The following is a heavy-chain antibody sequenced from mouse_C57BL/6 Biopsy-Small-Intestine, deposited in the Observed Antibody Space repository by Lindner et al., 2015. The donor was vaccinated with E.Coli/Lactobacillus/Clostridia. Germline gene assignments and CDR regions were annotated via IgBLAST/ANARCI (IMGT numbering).Heavy chain of an antibody. CDR2: TYPRSGNT. D-gene: IGHD2-4*01. Sequence: VQLQESGAELARPGASVKLSCKASGYTFTSYGISWVKQRTGQGLEWIGETYPRSGNTYYNEKFKGKATLTADKSSSTAYMELRSLTSEDSAVYFCARDDYPAYWGQGTLVTVSA. V-gene: IGHV1-81*01. CDR3: ARDDYPAY. J-gene: IGHJ3*01. CDR1: GYTFTSYG.